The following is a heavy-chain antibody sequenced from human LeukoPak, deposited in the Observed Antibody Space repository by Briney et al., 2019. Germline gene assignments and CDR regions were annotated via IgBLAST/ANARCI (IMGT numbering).Heavy chain of an antibody. D-gene: IGHD1-1*01. CDR2: ISAYNGNT. V-gene: IGHV1-18*01. J-gene: IGHJ4*02. CDR3: ARVLGFPHDTLQGSDY. CDR1: GYTFTSYG. Sequence: ASVKVSCKASGYTFTSYGISWVRQAPGQGLEWMGWISAYNGNTNYAQRLQGRVTMTTDRSTSTAHMEVRSLRSDDTAVYYCARVLGFPHDTLQGSDYWGQGTLVTVSS.